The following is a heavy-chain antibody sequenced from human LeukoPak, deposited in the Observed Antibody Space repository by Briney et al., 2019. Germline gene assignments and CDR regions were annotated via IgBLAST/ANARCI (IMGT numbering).Heavy chain of an antibody. D-gene: IGHD2-2*01. Sequence: GGSLRLSCAASGFTFSSYEMNWVRQAPGKGLEWVSYISSSGSTIYYADSVKGRFTISRDNSKNTLYLQMNSLRAEDTAVYYCAKTSTDIVVVPAAHFDYWGQGTLVTVSS. CDR2: ISSSGSTI. CDR3: AKTSTDIVVVPAAHFDY. J-gene: IGHJ4*02. V-gene: IGHV3-48*03. CDR1: GFTFSSYE.